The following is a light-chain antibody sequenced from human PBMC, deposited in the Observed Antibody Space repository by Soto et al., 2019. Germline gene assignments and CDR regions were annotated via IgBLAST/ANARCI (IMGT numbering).Light chain of an antibody. V-gene: IGKV3-20*01. CDR1: QTVSSRF. Sequence: EIVFTQSPCTLSLSPGKRATLSCRASQTVSSRFLAWYQQKPGQAPRLLIYGALSRATGIPDRFSGSESETDFTLTISRLEPDDSAVYYCQQYGSSPRTFGPGTKVDI. J-gene: IGKJ1*01. CDR2: GAL. CDR3: QQYGSSPRT.